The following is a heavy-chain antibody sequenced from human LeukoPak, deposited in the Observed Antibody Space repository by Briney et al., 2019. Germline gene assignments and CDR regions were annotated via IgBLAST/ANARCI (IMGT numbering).Heavy chain of an antibody. CDR2: INHSGST. Sequence: SETLSLTCAVYGGSFSGYYWSWIRKPPGKGLGWIGEINHSGSTNYNPSLKSRVTISVDTSKNQFSLKLSSVTAADTAVYYCARSFYGSGSYNYWGQGTLVTVSS. J-gene: IGHJ4*02. D-gene: IGHD3-10*01. V-gene: IGHV4-34*01. CDR1: GGSFSGYY. CDR3: ARSFYGSGSYNY.